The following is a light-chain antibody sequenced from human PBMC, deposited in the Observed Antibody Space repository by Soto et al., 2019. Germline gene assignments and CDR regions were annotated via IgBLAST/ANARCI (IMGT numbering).Light chain of an antibody. Sequence: QSVLTQPPSVSGAPGQRVTISCTGSSPNIGAGYDVHWYQQLPGTAPKLLIYGNSNRPSGVPDRFSGSKSGTSASLAITGLQAEDEADYYGQSYDSSLSVYVYGTGTKLTVL. J-gene: IGLJ1*01. CDR2: GNS. CDR3: QSYDSSLSVYV. V-gene: IGLV1-40*01. CDR1: SPNIGAGYD.